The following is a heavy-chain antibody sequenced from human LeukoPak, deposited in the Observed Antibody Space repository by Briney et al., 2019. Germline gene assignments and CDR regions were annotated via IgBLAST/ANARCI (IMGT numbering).Heavy chain of an antibody. CDR1: GSVFTSYL. V-gene: IGHV5-51*01. J-gene: IGHJ3*02. CDR2: IYPGDSDI. Sequence: GGSLKISCKGSGSVFTSYLIGWVRPMPGKGLGWMGIIYPGDSDIRYSASFQGQVTTSADKSISTAYLQWSSLKASDTAMYYCARLRDYYYGTGSYPHAFDIWGQGTMVTVSS. D-gene: IGHD3-10*01. CDR3: ARLRDYYYGTGSYPHAFDI.